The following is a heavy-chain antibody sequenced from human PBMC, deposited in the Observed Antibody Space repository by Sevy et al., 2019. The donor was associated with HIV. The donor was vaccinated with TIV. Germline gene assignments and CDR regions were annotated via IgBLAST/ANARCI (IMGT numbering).Heavy chain of an antibody. J-gene: IGHJ6*02. V-gene: IGHV3-21*01. CDR2: VFSSSSYI. CDR3: ARDKTILEGRYGMDV. Sequence: GGSLILSCAASGFTFSSYNMNWVRQAPGKGLEWVSFVFSSSSYIYYADSVKGRFTISRDNAKNSLYLQMNSLRAEDTAVYYCARDKTILEGRYGMDVWGQGTTVTVSS. D-gene: IGHD3-3*01. CDR1: GFTFSSYN.